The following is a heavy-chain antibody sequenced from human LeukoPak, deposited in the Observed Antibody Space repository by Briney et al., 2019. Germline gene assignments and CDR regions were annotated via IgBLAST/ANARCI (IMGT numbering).Heavy chain of an antibody. Sequence: GGSLRLSCAASGFTFSSYWMSWVRQAPGKGLEWVANIKQDGSERYSVDSVKGRFTISRDNVKNSLYLQMNSLGAEDTAVYYCARDSGYGMDVWGQGTTVTVSS. CDR1: GFTFSSYW. J-gene: IGHJ6*02. CDR3: ARDSGYGMDV. V-gene: IGHV3-7*01. CDR2: IKQDGSER.